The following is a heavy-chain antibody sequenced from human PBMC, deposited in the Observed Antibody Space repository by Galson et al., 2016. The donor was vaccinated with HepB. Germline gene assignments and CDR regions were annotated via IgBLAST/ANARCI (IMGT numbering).Heavy chain of an antibody. CDR3: ARDDADIVATMSPNDVYYYAMDV. V-gene: IGHV3-33*01. Sequence: SLRLSCAASGFSFSSYGMHWVRQAPGKGLEWVAVIWYGGSNQYYADSVKGRFTISRDNFKNTLSLQMNSLRAEDTALYYCARDDADIVATMSPNDVYYYAMDVWGQGTTVTVSS. CDR1: GFSFSSYG. CDR2: IWYGGSNQ. D-gene: IGHD5-12*01. J-gene: IGHJ6*02.